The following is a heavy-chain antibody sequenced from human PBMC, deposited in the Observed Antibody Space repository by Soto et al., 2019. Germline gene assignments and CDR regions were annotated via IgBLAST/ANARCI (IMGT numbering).Heavy chain of an antibody. D-gene: IGHD2-15*01. V-gene: IGHV4-59*01. CDR3: AGLRGYAGSPIDY. Sequence: SETLSLTCTVSGGSIISGYWSWIRQPPGKGLEWIGYISRSGNTNYNPPVKSRVTLSVDTSKNQFSLRLSSVTTADTAVYYCAGLRGYAGSPIDYWGQGTLVTVSS. CDR2: ISRSGNT. CDR1: GGSIISGY. J-gene: IGHJ4*02.